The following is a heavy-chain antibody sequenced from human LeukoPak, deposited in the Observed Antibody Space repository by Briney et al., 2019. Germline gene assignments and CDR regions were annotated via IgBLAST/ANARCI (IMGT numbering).Heavy chain of an antibody. J-gene: IGHJ4*02. D-gene: IGHD3-9*01. V-gene: IGHV4-4*02. CDR2: IYHSGST. CDR3: AGIVTGYYREERYFDY. Sequence: PSETLSLTCAVSGGSISSSNWWSWVRQPPGKGLEWSGEIYHSGSTNYTPSLKSRVTISVDKSKNQFSLKLSPVTAADTAVYYCAGIVTGYYREERYFDYWGQGTLVTVSS. CDR1: GGSISSSNW.